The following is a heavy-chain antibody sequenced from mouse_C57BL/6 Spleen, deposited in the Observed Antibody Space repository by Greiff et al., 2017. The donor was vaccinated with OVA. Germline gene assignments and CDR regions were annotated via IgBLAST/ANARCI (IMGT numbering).Heavy chain of an antibody. V-gene: IGHV3-6*01. CDR2: ISYDGSN. CDR3: ARSLYSNYYFDY. J-gene: IGHJ2*01. Sequence: VQLQQSGPGLVKPSQSLSLTCSVTGYSITSGYYWNWIRQFPGNKLEWMGYISYDGSNNYNPSLKNRISITRDTSKNQFFLKLNSVTTEDTATYYCARSLYSNYYFDYWGQGTTLTVSS. CDR1: GYSITSGYY. D-gene: IGHD2-5*01.